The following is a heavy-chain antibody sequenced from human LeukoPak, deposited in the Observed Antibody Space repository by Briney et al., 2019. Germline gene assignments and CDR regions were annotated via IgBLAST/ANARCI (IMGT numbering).Heavy chain of an antibody. J-gene: IGHJ5*02. Sequence: GGSLRLSCAASGFTFSSYSMNWVRQAPGKGLEWVSYISSSSSTIYYADSVKGRFTISRDNAKNSLYLQMNSLRAEDTAVYYCARERGAFGYSPAGWLDPWGQGTLVTVSS. CDR2: ISSSSSTI. D-gene: IGHD5-18*01. CDR1: GFTFSSYS. CDR3: ARERGAFGYSPAGWLDP. V-gene: IGHV3-48*01.